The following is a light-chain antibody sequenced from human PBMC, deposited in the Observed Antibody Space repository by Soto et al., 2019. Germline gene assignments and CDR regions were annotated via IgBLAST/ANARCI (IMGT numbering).Light chain of an antibody. V-gene: IGLV2-14*01. J-gene: IGLJ1*01. CDR1: SSDVGGYNY. CDR3: SSYTSSSTEIV. Sequence: QSALTQPASVSGSPGQSITISCTGTSSDVGGYNYVSWYQQHPGKAPKLMIYDVSNRASGVSNRFSGSKSGNTASLTISGLRAKDEADYDCSSYTSSSTEIVFGTGTKLTVL. CDR2: DVS.